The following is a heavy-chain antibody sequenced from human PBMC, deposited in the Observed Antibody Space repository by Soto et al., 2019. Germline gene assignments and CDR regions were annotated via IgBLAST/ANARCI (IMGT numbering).Heavy chain of an antibody. CDR3: ARAGAYWGGDCDLPDNWYFDL. CDR2: IIPILGIA. D-gene: IGHD2-21*01. CDR1: GGTFSSYT. V-gene: IGHV1-69*02. J-gene: IGHJ2*01. Sequence: ASVKVSCKASGGTFSSYTISWVRQAPGQGLEWMGRIIPILGIANYAQKFQGRVTITADKSTSTAYMELSSLRSEDTAVYYCARAGAYWGGDCDLPDNWYFDLWGRGTLVTVS.